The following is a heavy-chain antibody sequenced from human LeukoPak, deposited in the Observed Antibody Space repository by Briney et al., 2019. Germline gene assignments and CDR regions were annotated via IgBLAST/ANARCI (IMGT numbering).Heavy chain of an antibody. D-gene: IGHD6-6*01. CDR2: IKQDGSEK. J-gene: IGHJ4*02. CDR1: GFTFSNYW. Sequence: GGSLRLSYAASGFTFSNYWMSWVRQGPGKGLEWVANIKQDGSEKYYVDSVKGRFTISGDNAENSLFLQMNSLRAEDTAVYYCARVYRSSSGYCFDYWAQGTLVTVSS. V-gene: IGHV3-7*01. CDR3: ARVYRSSSGYCFDY.